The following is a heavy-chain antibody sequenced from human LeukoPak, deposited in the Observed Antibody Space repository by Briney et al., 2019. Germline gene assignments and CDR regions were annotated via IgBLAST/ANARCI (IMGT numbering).Heavy chain of an antibody. Sequence: ASVKVSCKASGYTFSSYGISWVRQAPGQGLEWMGWISVYNGHTNYAQKLQGRVTMTTDTSTSTAYMELRSLRSDDTAVYYCARGGGSYSVNDAFDTWGQGTMVTVSS. V-gene: IGHV1-18*01. CDR1: GYTFSSYG. CDR3: ARGGGSYSVNDAFDT. CDR2: ISVYNGHT. D-gene: IGHD1-26*01. J-gene: IGHJ3*02.